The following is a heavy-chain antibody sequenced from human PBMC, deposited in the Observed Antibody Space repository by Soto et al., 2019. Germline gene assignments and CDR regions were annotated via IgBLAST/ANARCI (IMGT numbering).Heavy chain of an antibody. Sequence: SETLSLTCAVYGGSSSGYYWSWIRQPPGKGLEWIGEINHSGSTNYNPSLKSRVTISVDTSKNQFSLKLSSVTAADTAVYYCARGSARYYYYYGMDVWGQGTTVTVSS. J-gene: IGHJ6*02. CDR2: INHSGST. D-gene: IGHD6-6*01. V-gene: IGHV4-34*01. CDR3: ARGSARYYYYYGMDV. CDR1: GGSSSGYY.